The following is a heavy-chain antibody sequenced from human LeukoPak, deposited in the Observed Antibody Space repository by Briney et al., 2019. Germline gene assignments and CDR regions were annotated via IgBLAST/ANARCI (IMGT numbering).Heavy chain of an antibody. Sequence: GGSLRLSCAASGFTFSSYDMHWVRQATGKGLEWVSAIGTAGDTYYPGSGKGGFTISRENAKNSLYLQMNSLRAGDTAVYYCARGRYYDSSGYSDFDYWGQGTLVTVSS. CDR1: GFTFSSYD. V-gene: IGHV3-13*01. CDR2: IGTAGDT. D-gene: IGHD3-22*01. J-gene: IGHJ4*02. CDR3: ARGRYYDSSGYSDFDY.